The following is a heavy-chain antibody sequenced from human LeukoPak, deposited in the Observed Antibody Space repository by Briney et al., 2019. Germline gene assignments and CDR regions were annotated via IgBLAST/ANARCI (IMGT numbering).Heavy chain of an antibody. J-gene: IGHJ4*03. CDR3: ARGRGGGYFDF. Sequence: GASVKVSCKASGYTFTTYNIHWVRQAPGQGLEWMGWITPNSGGINYAQKFQGRVTMTRDTSISTAYMELSRLRSDDTAAYSCARGRGGGYFDFWGQETLVTVSS. CDR2: ITPNSGGI. V-gene: IGHV1-2*02. D-gene: IGHD2-21*01. CDR1: GYTFTTYN.